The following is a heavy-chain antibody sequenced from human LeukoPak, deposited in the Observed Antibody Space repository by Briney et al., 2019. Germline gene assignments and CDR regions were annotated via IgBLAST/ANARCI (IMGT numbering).Heavy chain of an antibody. J-gene: IGHJ4*02. D-gene: IGHD3-22*01. Sequence: PSETLSLTCTVSGGSISSYYWSWIRQPPGKGLEWIGYIYYSGSTNYNPSLKSRVTISVDTSKNQFSLKLSSVTAADTAVYYCAREAREPDGDSSGYFDYWGQGTLVTVSS. CDR2: IYYSGST. CDR1: GGSISSYY. V-gene: IGHV4-59*01. CDR3: AREAREPDGDSSGYFDY.